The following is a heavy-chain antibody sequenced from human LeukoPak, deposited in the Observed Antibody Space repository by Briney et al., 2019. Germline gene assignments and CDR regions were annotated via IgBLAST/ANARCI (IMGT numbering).Heavy chain of an antibody. CDR3: AKALTPYYYYYYGMDV. CDR1: GFTFSSYA. CDR2: ISGSGGST. Sequence: SGGSLRLSCAASGFTFSSYAMSWVRQAPGKGLEWVSAISGSGGSTYYADSVKGRFTISGDNSKNTLYLQMNSLRAEDTAVYYCAKALTPYYYYYYGMDVWGQGTTVTVSS. J-gene: IGHJ6*02. V-gene: IGHV3-23*01.